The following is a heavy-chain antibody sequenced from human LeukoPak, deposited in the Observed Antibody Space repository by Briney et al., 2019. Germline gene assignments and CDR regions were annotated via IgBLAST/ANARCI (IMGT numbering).Heavy chain of an antibody. J-gene: IGHJ6*03. CDR3: AREYSSSWYHYSYYMDV. CDR2: IRSSSSTI. V-gene: IGHV3-48*04. CDR1: GITFSSYS. D-gene: IGHD6-13*01. Sequence: GGSLRFSCAASGITFSSYSMNWVRQAPGKGLEWVSYIRSSSSTIYYADSVKGRFTISRDNANNSLYLQMNSLRAEDTAVYYCAREYSSSWYHYSYYMDVWGKGTTVTVSS.